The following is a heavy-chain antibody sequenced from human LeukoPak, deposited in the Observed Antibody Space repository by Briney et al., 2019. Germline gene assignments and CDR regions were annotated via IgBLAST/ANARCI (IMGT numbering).Heavy chain of an antibody. CDR3: ARVEYSGWNLEY. V-gene: IGHV3-7*01. J-gene: IGHJ4*02. CDR2: INQGGSVR. D-gene: IGHD5-12*01. CDR1: GFTFRSYW. Sequence: GGXLRLSCAASGFTFRSYWMSWVRQAPGKGLEWVANINQGGSVRYYMDSVKGRFTISRDDAKNSLYVQMNSLRDEDTAVYYCARVEYSGWNLEYWGQGTLVTVSS.